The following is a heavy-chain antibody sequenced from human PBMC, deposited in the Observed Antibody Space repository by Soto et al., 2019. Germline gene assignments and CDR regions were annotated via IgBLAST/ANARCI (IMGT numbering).Heavy chain of an antibody. J-gene: IGHJ4*02. CDR2: ISSSSSFR. V-gene: IGHV3-21*02. CDR3: ARDPPLSVLVVVATDDF. D-gene: IGHD2-21*01. CDR1: GFTFTNHN. Sequence: EVQLVESGGGLVKPGGSLRLSCAASGFTFTNHNMNWVRQAPGKGLEWVSSISSSSSFRNYADSVKGRFSISRDNDKNLAYLHMDSLRAEHTAVYYCARDPPLSVLVVVATDDFWGQGTLVTVSS.